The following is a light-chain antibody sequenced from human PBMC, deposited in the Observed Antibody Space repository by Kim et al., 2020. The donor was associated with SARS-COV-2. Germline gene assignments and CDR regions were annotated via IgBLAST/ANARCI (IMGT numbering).Light chain of an antibody. CDR3: QQYYRSPPT. CDR2: WAS. V-gene: IGKV4-1*01. J-gene: IGKJ4*01. Sequence: ATLNCRSSQSILYRSNNKNSLAWYQQKPGQPPKLLIYWASTRESGVPERFSGSGSGTDFTLTISSLQAEDVAVYYCQQYYRSPPTFGGGTKVDIK. CDR1: QSILYRSNNKNS.